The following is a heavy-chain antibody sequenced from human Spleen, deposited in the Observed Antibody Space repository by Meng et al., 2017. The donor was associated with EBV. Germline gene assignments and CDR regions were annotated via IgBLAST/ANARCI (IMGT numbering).Heavy chain of an antibody. V-gene: IGHV4-61*01. CDR3: ARAQVRGVSAFDY. CDR1: GGSVSSGSHY. Sequence: LQVAGAGLVRPLAALYLSCRFSGGSVSSGSHYWGWIRQPPGKGLEWIAYINHSGNTNYTPSFRSRVTISVDTSKNQFSLKLKSVTAADTAVYYCARAQVRGVSAFDYWGQGTLVTVSS. CDR2: INHSGNT. J-gene: IGHJ4*02. D-gene: IGHD3-10*01.